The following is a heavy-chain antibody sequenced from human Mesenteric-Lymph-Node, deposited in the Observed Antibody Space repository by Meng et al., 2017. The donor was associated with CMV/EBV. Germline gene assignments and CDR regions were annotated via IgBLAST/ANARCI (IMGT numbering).Heavy chain of an antibody. V-gene: IGHV2-26*01. CDR2: IFSNTEK. Sequence: SGPTLVKPTQTLTLTCSLSGFSFTTSGMRLIWIRQPPGKALEWLAHIFSNTEKSYSTSLKSRLSISEDTSKSQVVLTMTNMDPVDTATYYCARILNYDFWSGYYKGYYFDYWGQGTLVTVSS. CDR1: GFSFTTSGMR. D-gene: IGHD3-3*01. CDR3: ARILNYDFWSGYYKGYYFDY. J-gene: IGHJ4*02.